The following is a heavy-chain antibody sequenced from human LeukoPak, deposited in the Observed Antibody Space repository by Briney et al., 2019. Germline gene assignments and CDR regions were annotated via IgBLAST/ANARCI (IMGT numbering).Heavy chain of an antibody. J-gene: IGHJ6*02. Sequence: GGSLRLSCAASGFTFSSYAMSWVRQAPGKGLEWVSAISGSGGSTYYADSVKGRFTISRDNSKNTLYLQMNSLRAEDTAVYYCAKDFRKFWSGVPRDCYYGMDVWGQGTTVTVSS. CDR2: ISGSGGST. V-gene: IGHV3-23*01. D-gene: IGHD3-3*01. CDR3: AKDFRKFWSGVPRDCYYGMDV. CDR1: GFTFSSYA.